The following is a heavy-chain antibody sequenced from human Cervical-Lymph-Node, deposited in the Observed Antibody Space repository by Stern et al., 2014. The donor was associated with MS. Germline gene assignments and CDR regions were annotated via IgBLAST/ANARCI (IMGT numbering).Heavy chain of an antibody. V-gene: IGHV7-4-1*01. CDR1: EFTFTTYA. D-gene: IGHD4-17*01. CDR3: ARVRCTTTSCYTAYYHAMDV. J-gene: IGHJ6*02. CDR2: INTNTGHP. Sequence: VQLVESGSELKNPGASVKISCKASEFTFTTYAINWVRQAPGQGLEWMGWINTNTGHPTYAQGFTGRFVFSLDTSVSTAYLEIGDLKAEDTAVFYCARVRCTTTSCYTAYYHAMDVWGQGTTVTVSS.